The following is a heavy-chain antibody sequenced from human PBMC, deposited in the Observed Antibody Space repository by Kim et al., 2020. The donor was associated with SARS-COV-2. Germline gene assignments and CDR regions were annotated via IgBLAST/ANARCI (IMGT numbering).Heavy chain of an antibody. Sequence: SQTLSLTCAICGDSVSSNSAVWNWSRQSPSRGLECLGRTYYRCKWYNDYAVSVKSRITINPDTSKNQFSLQLNSVTPEDTAVYYCAREDILATRAFDYWGRGTLVTVSS. D-gene: IGHD5-12*01. CDR1: GDSVSSNSAV. CDR3: AREDILATRAFDY. J-gene: IGHJ4*02. CDR2: TYYRCKWYN. V-gene: IGHV6-1*01.